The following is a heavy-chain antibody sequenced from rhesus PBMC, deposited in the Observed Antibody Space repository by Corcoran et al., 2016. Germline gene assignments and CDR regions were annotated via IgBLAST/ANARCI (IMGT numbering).Heavy chain of an antibody. CDR2: SYGSSTST. Sequence: QVQLQESGPGVVKPSETLSLTCAAPGGSIRDSYRWSWIRQPPAKGLGWIGYSYGSSTSTNYNPSLKSRVTISKDTSKNQFSLKLSSVTAADTAVYYCARDGALQYLDWLSPDYWGQGALVTVSS. J-gene: IGHJ4*01. D-gene: IGHD3-3*01. V-gene: IGHV4S10*01. CDR1: GGSIRDSYR. CDR3: ARDGALQYLDWLSPDY.